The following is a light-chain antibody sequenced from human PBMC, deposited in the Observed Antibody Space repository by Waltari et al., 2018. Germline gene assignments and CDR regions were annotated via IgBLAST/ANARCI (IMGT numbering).Light chain of an antibody. CDR1: QDISIY. V-gene: IGKV1-33*01. J-gene: IGKJ1*01. Sequence: DIQMTQSPSSMSASVGDRVSITCQASQDISIYLSWYQQKPGKAPKVLIYDASNLETGVPSRFTGSRSGTDFTFTISSLQPEDIATYYCQHYKDLPRTFGQGTKVEIK. CDR3: QHYKDLPRT. CDR2: DAS.